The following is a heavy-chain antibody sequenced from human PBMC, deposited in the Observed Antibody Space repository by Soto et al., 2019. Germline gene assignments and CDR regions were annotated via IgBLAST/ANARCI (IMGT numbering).Heavy chain of an antibody. Sequence: QVQLQESGPGLMKPSGTLSLICDVSGGSISSSKWWSWVRQPPGKGLEWIGEIYHSGSTNYNPSPERRVTIPVDKSKNRFSLTMNSVTAADTAVYYCASKDYGDYGWFDPWGQGTLVTVSS. CDR1: GGSISSSKW. J-gene: IGHJ5*02. V-gene: IGHV4-4*02. CDR2: IYHSGST. CDR3: ASKDYGDYGWFDP. D-gene: IGHD4-17*01.